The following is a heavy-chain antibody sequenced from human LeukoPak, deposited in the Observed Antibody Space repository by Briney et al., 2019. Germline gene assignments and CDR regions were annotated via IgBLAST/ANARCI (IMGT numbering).Heavy chain of an antibody. CDR3: ARVMSYYYFYY. D-gene: IGHD3-10*01. V-gene: IGHV1-46*01. CDR1: GYTFTSYY. J-gene: IGHJ4*02. CDR2: INPSGGST. Sequence: ASVKVSCKASGYTFTSYYMHWVRQAPGQGLEWMGIINPSGGSTTYAQKFRGRVTMTRDTSTSTVYMELSSLRSEDTAVYYCARVMSYYYFYYWGQGTLVTVSS.